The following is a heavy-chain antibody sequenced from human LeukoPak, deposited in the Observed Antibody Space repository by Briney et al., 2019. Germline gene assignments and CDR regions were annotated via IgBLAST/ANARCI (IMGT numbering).Heavy chain of an antibody. Sequence: SETLSLTCTVSGYSISSGYYWGWIRQPPGKGLEWIGSIYHSGSTYYNPSLKSRVTISVDTSKNQFSLKLSSVTAADTAVYYCARDQTAYYYDSSGYPFDYWGQGTLVTVSS. CDR2: IYHSGST. V-gene: IGHV4-38-2*02. D-gene: IGHD3-22*01. CDR1: GYSISSGYY. CDR3: ARDQTAYYYDSSGYPFDY. J-gene: IGHJ4*02.